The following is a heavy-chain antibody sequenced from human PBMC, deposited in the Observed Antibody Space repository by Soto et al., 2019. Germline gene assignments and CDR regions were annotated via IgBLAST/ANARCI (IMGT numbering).Heavy chain of an antibody. D-gene: IGHD2-15*01. CDR1: GFTFSSYA. J-gene: IGHJ3*02. Sequence: EVQLLESGGGLVQPGGSLRLSCAASGFTFSSYAMSWVRQAPGKGLEWVSAISGSGGSTYYADSVKGRFTISRDNSNNTLYLQMNSLRAEDTAVYYCAKREGGNRAFDIWGQGTMVTVSS. CDR3: AKREGGNRAFDI. CDR2: ISGSGGST. V-gene: IGHV3-23*01.